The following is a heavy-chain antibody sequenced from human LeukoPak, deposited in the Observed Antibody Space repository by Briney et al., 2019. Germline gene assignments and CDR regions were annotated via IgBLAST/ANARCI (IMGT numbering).Heavy chain of an antibody. CDR2: ISGSGGST. CDR3: AKAERYCSSTSCPPWYFDY. CDR1: GFTFSSYA. Sequence: GGSLRLSCAASGFTFSSYAMSWLRQAPGKGLVWVSAISGSGGSTYYADSVKGRFTTSRDNSKNTLYLQMNSLRAEDTSVYYCAKAERYCSSTSCPPWYFDYWGQGTLVTVSS. V-gene: IGHV3-23*01. D-gene: IGHD2-2*01. J-gene: IGHJ4*02.